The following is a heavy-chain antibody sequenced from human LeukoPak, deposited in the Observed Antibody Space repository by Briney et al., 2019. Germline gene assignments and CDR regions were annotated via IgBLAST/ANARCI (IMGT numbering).Heavy chain of an antibody. D-gene: IGHD3-22*01. V-gene: IGHV3-30*02. J-gene: IGHJ3*02. CDR1: GFTFSSYG. CDR2: IRYDGSNR. Sequence: GGSLRLSCAASGFTFSSYGMHWARQAPGKGLEWVAFIRYDGSNRYYADSVKGRFTISRDSSKDTLYLQMNSLRAEDTAVYYCAKDLYYDSSATDAFHIWGQGTMVTVSS. CDR3: AKDLYYDSSATDAFHI.